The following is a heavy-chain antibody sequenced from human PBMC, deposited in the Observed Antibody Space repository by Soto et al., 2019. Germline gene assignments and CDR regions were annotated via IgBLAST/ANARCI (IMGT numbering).Heavy chain of an antibody. D-gene: IGHD2-2*01. CDR3: ARVSPDYYFDY. V-gene: IGHV1-69*02. CDR1: GVTFSSYT. Sequence: SVKVSCKASGVTFSSYTSSWVRQAPGQGLEWMGRIIPILGIANYAQKFQGRVTITADKSTSTAYMELSSLRSEDTAVYYCARVSPDYYFDYWGQGTLVTVSS. J-gene: IGHJ4*02. CDR2: IIPILGIA.